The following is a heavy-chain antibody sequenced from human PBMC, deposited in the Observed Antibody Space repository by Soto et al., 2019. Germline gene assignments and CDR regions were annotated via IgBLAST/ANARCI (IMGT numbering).Heavy chain of an antibody. V-gene: IGHV4-31*03. D-gene: IGHD3-10*01. CDR2: IYYSGST. CDR3: ARESGSGNYYTFDY. Sequence: PSETLSLTCTVSGGSISSGGYYWSWIRQHPGKGLEWIGYIYYSGSTYYNPSLKSRVTISVDTSKNQFSLKLSSVTAADTAVYYWARESGSGNYYTFDYWGQGTLVTVSS. CDR1: GGSISSGGYY. J-gene: IGHJ4*02.